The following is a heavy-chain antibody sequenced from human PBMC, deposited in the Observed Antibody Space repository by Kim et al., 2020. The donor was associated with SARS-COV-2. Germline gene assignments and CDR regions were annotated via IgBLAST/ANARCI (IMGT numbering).Heavy chain of an antibody. D-gene: IGHD3-22*01. CDR2: ISASGATS. Sequence: GGSLRLSCAASGFDFSTYAMNWVRQTPGTGLEWVSGISASGATSYHADSVKGRFTISRDNLQDTVHLQMNSLSVEDTAIYYCAKTFGFWDSGDQRYCYHNVDVWGHGTTVTVSS. CDR1: GFDFSTYA. V-gene: IGHV3-23*01. CDR3: AKTFGFWDSGDQRYCYHNVDV. J-gene: IGHJ6*02.